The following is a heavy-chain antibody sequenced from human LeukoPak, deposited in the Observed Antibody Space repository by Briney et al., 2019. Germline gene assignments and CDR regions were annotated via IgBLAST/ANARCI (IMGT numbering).Heavy chain of an antibody. J-gene: IGHJ5*02. CDR1: GFTFSDSA. CDR2: MDKETNLYAT. CDR3: TRDSGTYNWFDP. V-gene: IGHV3-73*01. D-gene: IGHD1-26*01. Sequence: PGGSLRLSCVASGFTFSDSAIHWVRQSSGKGLEWIGHMDKETNLYATALAASVKGRFTVSRDDSKNTAYLHTNSLKTEDTALYYCTRDSGTYNWFDPWGQGTLVTVSS.